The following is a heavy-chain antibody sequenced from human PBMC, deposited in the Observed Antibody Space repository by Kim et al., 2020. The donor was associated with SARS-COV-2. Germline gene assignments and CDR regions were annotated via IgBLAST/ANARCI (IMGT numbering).Heavy chain of an antibody. D-gene: IGHD2-2*01. CDR1: GFTFSDYY. Sequence: GGSLRLSCAASGFTFSDYYMSWIRQAPGKGLEWVSYISSSSSYTNYADSVKGRFTISRDNAKNSLYLQMNSLRAEDTAVYYCTLHCSSTSCGYYYGMDVWGQGTTVTVSS. V-gene: IGHV3-11*06. CDR3: TLHCSSTSCGYYYGMDV. CDR2: ISSSSSYT. J-gene: IGHJ6*02.